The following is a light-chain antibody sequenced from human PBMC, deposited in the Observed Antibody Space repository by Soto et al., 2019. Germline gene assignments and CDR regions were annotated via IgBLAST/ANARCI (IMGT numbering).Light chain of an antibody. V-gene: IGLV2-14*01. Sequence: QSALTQPASVSGSPGQSITISCTGTSRDVGGYNYVSWYQQHPGKAPKLMIYEVSNRPSGVSNRLSGSKSGNTASLTISGLQDEDEADYYCSTYTSSRSPGVFGTGTKVTVL. CDR2: EVS. CDR1: SRDVGGYNY. J-gene: IGLJ1*01. CDR3: STYTSSRSPGV.